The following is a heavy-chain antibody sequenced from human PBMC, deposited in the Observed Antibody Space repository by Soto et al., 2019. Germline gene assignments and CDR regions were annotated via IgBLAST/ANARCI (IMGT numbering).Heavy chain of an antibody. J-gene: IGHJ4*02. Sequence: QVQLVESGGGVVQPGTSLRLSCVGSGFTFRSYVIHWVRQAPGKGLEWVALTSYDGSNNFYGDSVKGRFTISRHNSRNTVELQRDSLRFEDTVIYYCARWGTTGGLDVWGQGALVSVSS. CDR2: TSYDGSNN. V-gene: IGHV3-33*05. CDR1: GFTFRSYV. CDR3: ARWGTTGGLDV. D-gene: IGHD3-16*01.